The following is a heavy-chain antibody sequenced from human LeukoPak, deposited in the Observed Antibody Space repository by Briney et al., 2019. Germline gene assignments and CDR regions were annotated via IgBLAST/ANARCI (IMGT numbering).Heavy chain of an antibody. CDR3: ARVIITMVRRTTKGAFDY. Sequence: SETLSLTCAVYGGSFSGYCWSWIRQPPGKGLEWIGEINHSGSTNYNPSLKSRVTISVDTSKNQFSLKLSSVTAADTAVYYCARVIITMVRRTTKGAFDYWGQGTLVTVSS. CDR1: GGSFSGYC. V-gene: IGHV4-34*01. J-gene: IGHJ4*02. CDR2: INHSGST. D-gene: IGHD3-10*01.